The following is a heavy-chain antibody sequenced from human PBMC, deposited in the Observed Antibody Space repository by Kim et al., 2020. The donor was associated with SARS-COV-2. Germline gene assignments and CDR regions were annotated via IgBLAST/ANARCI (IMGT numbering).Heavy chain of an antibody. Sequence: SETLSLTCSVSGDSMIFYYLSWIRQPPGKGLEWVGYISHDGATEYNPSLRSRLTMSVDSSMTQFSLRLRNATATDTAIYYCARHTSRSGRYFHLEDWCRRTLVTVSS. J-gene: IGHJ4*02. CDR1: GDSMIFYY. CDR3: ARHTSRSGRYFHLED. CDR2: ISHDGAT. D-gene: IGHD3-10*01. V-gene: IGHV4-59*08.